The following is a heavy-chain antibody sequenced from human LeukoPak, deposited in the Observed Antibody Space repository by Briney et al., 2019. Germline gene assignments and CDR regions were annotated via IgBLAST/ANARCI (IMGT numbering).Heavy chain of an antibody. V-gene: IGHV1-69*04. Sequence: ASVKVSCKASGGTFSSYAISWVRQAPGQGLEWMGRIIPILGIANYAQKFQGRVTITADKSTSTAYMELSSLRSEDTAVYYCLWYIFSGDYPQRCGHGKLGTVSS. CDR2: IIPILGIA. D-gene: IGHD3-10*01. J-gene: IGHJ4*01. CDR1: GGTFSSYA. CDR3: LWYIFSGDYPQR.